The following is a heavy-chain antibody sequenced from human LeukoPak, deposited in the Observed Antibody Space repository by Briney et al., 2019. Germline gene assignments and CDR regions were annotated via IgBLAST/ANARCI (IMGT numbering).Heavy chain of an antibody. CDR3: ARGDYYYDSSGYYAPAEYYFDY. Sequence: PGGSLRLSCAASGFTFSSYSMNGVRQAPGKGLEWVSSISSSSSYIYYADSVKGRFTISRDNAKNSLYLQMNSLRAEDTAVYYCARGDYYYDSSGYYAPAEYYFDYWGQGTLVTVSS. CDR1: GFTFSSYS. D-gene: IGHD3-22*01. J-gene: IGHJ4*02. V-gene: IGHV3-21*01. CDR2: ISSSSSYI.